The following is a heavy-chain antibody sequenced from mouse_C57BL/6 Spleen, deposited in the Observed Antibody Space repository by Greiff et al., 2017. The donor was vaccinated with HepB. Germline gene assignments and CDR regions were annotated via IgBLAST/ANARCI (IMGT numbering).Heavy chain of an antibody. V-gene: IGHV7-3*01. Sequence: EVQLVESGGGLVQPGGSLSLSCAASGFTFTDYYMSWVRQPPGKALEWLGFIRNKANGYTTEYSASVKGRFTISRDNSQSILYLQMNALRAEDSVTYYCARPGSSPAWFAYWGQGTLVTVSA. CDR2: IRNKANGYTT. CDR3: ARPGSSPAWFAY. J-gene: IGHJ3*01. CDR1: GFTFTDYY. D-gene: IGHD1-1*01.